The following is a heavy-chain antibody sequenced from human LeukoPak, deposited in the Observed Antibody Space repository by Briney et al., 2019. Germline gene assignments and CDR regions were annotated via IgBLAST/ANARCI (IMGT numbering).Heavy chain of an antibody. CDR1: GFTFSSYS. CDR2: ISSGSSYI. CDR3: ARSRIAAAYFDY. J-gene: IGHJ4*02. D-gene: IGHD6-13*01. V-gene: IGHV3-21*04. Sequence: GGSLRLSCAASGFTFSSYSMNWVRQAPGKGLEWVSSISSGSSYIYYADSVKGRFTISRDNSKNTLYLQMNSLRAEDTAVYYCARSRIAAAYFDYWGQGTLVTASS.